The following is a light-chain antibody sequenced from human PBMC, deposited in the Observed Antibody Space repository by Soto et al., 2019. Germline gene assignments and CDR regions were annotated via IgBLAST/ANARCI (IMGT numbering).Light chain of an antibody. CDR1: QSVRSN. CDR2: GAS. V-gene: IGKV3D-15*01. J-gene: IGKJ5*01. CDR3: QQYNNWPAIT. Sequence: EIVMTQSPATLSVSPGERATLSCRASQSVRSNLAWYQQKPGQAPRLLIYGASTRATGIPATFSGSGSGTTFTPTISSLQSEDFAVYYCQQYNNWPAITFGQGTRLEIK.